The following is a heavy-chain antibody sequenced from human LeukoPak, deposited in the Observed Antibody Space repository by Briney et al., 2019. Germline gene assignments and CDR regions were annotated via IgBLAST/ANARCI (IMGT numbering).Heavy chain of an antibody. CDR1: GFTVRSNY. V-gene: IGHV3-53*01. D-gene: IGHD1-26*01. Sequence: GGSLRLSCAASGFTVRSNYMSWVRQAPGKGLEWVSVIYSSDSTYYADSVKGRFTIFRDNSKNTLYLQMNSLKAEDTAVYYCAIEQWELKSWGQGTLVTVSS. CDR3: AIEQWELKS. CDR2: IYSSDST. J-gene: IGHJ5*02.